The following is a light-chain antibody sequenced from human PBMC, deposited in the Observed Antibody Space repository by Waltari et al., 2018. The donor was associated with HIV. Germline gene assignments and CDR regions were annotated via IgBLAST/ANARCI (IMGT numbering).Light chain of an antibody. CDR1: SIDVGDYNY. J-gene: IGLJ2*01. CDR3: SSYTSSNTLVV. Sequence: QSALTQPASVSGSPGQSITISCTGTSIDVGDYNYVCWYQQRPGKAPKLIIYEVSHRPSGVSNRFSGSKSGNTASLTISGLQAEDEADYFCSSYTSSNTLVVFGGGTKLTVL. V-gene: IGLV2-14*01. CDR2: EVS.